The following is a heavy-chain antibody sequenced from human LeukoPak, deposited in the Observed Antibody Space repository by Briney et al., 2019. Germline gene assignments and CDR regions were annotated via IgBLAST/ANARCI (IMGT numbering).Heavy chain of an antibody. V-gene: IGHV4-34*01. CDR1: GGSFSDYS. CDR3: ARVGYSYSINDWSRTGLGAYATKYYYYMDV. CDR2: ISHNGGT. J-gene: IGHJ6*03. D-gene: IGHD5-18*01. Sequence: PSETLSLTCAVYGGSFSDYSWTWIRQAPGEGLEWIGEISHNGGTNHNPSLVSRVIMSVDTSKNQFSLKVSSVTAADTAVYYCARVGYSYSINDWSRTGLGAYATKYYYYMDVWGKGTTVTVSS.